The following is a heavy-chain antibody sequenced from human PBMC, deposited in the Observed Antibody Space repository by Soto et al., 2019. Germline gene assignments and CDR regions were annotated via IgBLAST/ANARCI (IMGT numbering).Heavy chain of an antibody. D-gene: IGHD4-17*01. CDR2: IYPGDSDT. Sequence: EVQLVQSGAEVKKPGESLKMSCKGSGYSFSDYWIAWVRQMPGKGLEWMGIIYPGDSDTRYSPSFQGQITMSADKSISTAYLQWSSLKASDTAMYYCAILGSSTVVTLGYYGMDVWGQGATVTVSS. CDR3: AILGSSTVVTLGYYGMDV. CDR1: GYSFSDYW. J-gene: IGHJ6*02. V-gene: IGHV5-51*01.